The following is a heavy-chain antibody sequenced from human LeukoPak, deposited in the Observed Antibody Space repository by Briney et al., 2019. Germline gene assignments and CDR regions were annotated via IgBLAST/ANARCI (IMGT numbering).Heavy chain of an antibody. J-gene: IGHJ4*02. CDR1: GGSIRSSYYY. Sequence: SETLSLTRTVSGGSIRSSYYYWGWIRQPPGKGLEWIGSIYDSGSTYYNPSLKSRVTISVDTSKNQFSLKLSSVTAADTAVYYCARGGSGWYYYWGQGTLVTVSS. V-gene: IGHV4-39*01. CDR2: IYDSGST. D-gene: IGHD6-19*01. CDR3: ARGGSGWYYY.